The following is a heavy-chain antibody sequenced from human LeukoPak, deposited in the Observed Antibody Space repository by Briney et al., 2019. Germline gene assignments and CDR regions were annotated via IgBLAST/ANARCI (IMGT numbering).Heavy chain of an antibody. CDR2: ISTSAGDT. D-gene: IGHD4-17*01. CDR3: ARDTDTVTTWAHFDY. V-gene: IGHV1-18*01. Sequence: ASVKVSCKTSGYSFILYGISWVRQAPGQGPEWMGWISTSAGDTKYTQKFQGRVTLTTDTSTSTAYMELSSLRSDDTAVYYCARDTDTVTTWAHFDYWGQGTLVTVSS. CDR1: GYSFILYG. J-gene: IGHJ4*02.